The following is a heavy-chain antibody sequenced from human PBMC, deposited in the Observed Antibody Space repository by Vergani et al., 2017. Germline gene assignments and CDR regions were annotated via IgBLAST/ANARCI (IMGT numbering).Heavy chain of an antibody. CDR2: IHYSKNT. J-gene: IGHJ5*02. CDR3: ASDTHSGQRADR. V-gene: IGHV4-59*11. CDR1: FDSIRNLY. D-gene: IGHD6-19*01. Sequence: QVQVQESGPGLVKSSETLSLTCSVSFDSIRNLYCNLIRQPPGKGLEWIGSIHYSKNTNYNPSLKTRVTISVDTSKNQFSLALTSVTAADTAVYYCASDTHSGQRADRWGQGILVTVTS.